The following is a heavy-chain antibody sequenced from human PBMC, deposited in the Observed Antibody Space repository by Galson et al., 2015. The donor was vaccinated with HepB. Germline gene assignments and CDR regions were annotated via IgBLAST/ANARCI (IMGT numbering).Heavy chain of an antibody. Sequence: SLRLSCAASGFIFSSYSMNWVRQAPGKGPEWVSCISRSSSYIYYADSVKGRFTISRDNAKNSLYLQMNSLGAEDTAVYYCARDTSGSYYFDYWGQGTLVTVSS. J-gene: IGHJ4*02. CDR2: ISRSSSYI. V-gene: IGHV3-21*01. D-gene: IGHD3-10*01. CDR3: ARDTSGSYYFDY. CDR1: GFIFSSYS.